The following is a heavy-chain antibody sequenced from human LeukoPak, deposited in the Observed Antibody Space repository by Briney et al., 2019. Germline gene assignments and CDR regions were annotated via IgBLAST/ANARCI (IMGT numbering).Heavy chain of an antibody. CDR2: ISYDGSNK. CDR1: GFTFSSYG. CDR3: AKDLAAAARVEDAFDI. D-gene: IGHD6-13*01. V-gene: IGHV3-30*18. J-gene: IGHJ3*02. Sequence: GGSLRLSCAASGFTFSSYGMHWVRQAPGKGLEWVAVISYDGSNKYYADSVKGRFTISRDNSKNTLYLQMNSLRAEDTAVYYCAKDLAAAARVEDAFDIWGQGTMVTVSS.